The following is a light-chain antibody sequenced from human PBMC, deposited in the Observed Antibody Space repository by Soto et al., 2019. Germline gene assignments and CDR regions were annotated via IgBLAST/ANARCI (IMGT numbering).Light chain of an antibody. CDR3: ATWDSSLSSYV. V-gene: IGLV1-51*01. J-gene: IGLJ1*01. CDR2: DTY. Sequence: QSVLTQSPAVSAAPGQTVIITCSGTSSNIGKNYVSWYQQFPGKAPKLLIYDTYQRLPGIPDRVSGSKSGTSATLGITGLQTGDEADYYCATWDSSLSSYVFGTGTKVTVL. CDR1: SSNIGKNY.